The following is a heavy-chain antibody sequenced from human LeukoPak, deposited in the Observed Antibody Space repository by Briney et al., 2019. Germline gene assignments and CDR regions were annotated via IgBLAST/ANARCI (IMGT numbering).Heavy chain of an antibody. Sequence: SETLSLTCTVFGGSISTYYWSWSRQPPGKGLEWIGYIDYSGSTNYNPSLKSRVTISIDTSKNQFSLKLSSVTAADTAVYYCASQPQYSSSWYVNYYYGMDVWGQGTTVTVSS. CDR3: ASQPQYSSSWYVNYYYGMDV. J-gene: IGHJ6*02. D-gene: IGHD6-13*01. CDR2: IDYSGST. CDR1: GGSISTYY. V-gene: IGHV4-59*08.